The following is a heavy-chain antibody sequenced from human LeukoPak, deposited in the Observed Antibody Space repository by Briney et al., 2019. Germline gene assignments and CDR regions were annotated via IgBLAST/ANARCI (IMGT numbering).Heavy chain of an antibody. CDR2: ISSNGGST. V-gene: IGHV3-64*01. D-gene: IGHD5-18*01. J-gene: IGHJ5*02. CDR1: GFTFSSYA. CDR3: ARVRGYSYGYNGWFDP. Sequence: PGGSLRLSCAASGFTFSSYAMHWVRQAPGKGLEYVSAISSNGGSTYYANSVKGRFTISRDNSKNTLYLQMGSLRAEDMAVYYCARVRGYSYGYNGWFDPWGQGTLVTVSS.